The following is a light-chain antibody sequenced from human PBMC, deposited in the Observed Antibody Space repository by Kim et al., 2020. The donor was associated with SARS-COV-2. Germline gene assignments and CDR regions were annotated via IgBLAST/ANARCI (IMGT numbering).Light chain of an antibody. CDR2: SNN. J-gene: IGLJ1*01. CDR1: SSNIGRNT. Sequence: QSVLTQPPSASGTPGQRVTISCSGSSSNIGRNTVNWYQQLPGTAPKLLIYSNNQRPSGVPDRFSGPKSGTSASLAISWLQSEDEADYYCAAWDDSLNGYVFGTGTKVTVL. CDR3: AAWDDSLNGYV. V-gene: IGLV1-44*01.